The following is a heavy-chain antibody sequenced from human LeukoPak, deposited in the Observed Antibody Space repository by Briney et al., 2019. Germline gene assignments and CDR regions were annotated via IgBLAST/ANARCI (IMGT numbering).Heavy chain of an antibody. Sequence: SETLSLTCTVSGGSISSYYWSWIRQPPGKGLEWFGYSYYSGSTNYNPSLQSRVTISVDTSKNQFSLKLSSVTAADTAVYYCARNPRYCSGGSCNNWFDPWGQGTLVTVSS. D-gene: IGHD2-15*01. V-gene: IGHV4-59*08. CDR1: GGSISSYY. CDR2: SYYSGST. CDR3: ARNPRYCSGGSCNNWFDP. J-gene: IGHJ5*02.